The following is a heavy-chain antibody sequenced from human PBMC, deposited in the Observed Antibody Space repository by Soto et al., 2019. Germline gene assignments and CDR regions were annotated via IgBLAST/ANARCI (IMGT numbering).Heavy chain of an antibody. CDR2: ISSSSSYI. CDR1: GFTFSSYS. Sequence: GWSLRLSCAASGFTFSSYSMNLVRQAPGKGLEWVSSISSSSSYIYYADSVKGRFTISRDNAKNSLYLQMNSLRAEDTAVYYCARDRPVVASNAFDIWGQGTTVTVSS. V-gene: IGHV3-21*01. CDR3: ARDRPVVASNAFDI. J-gene: IGHJ3*02. D-gene: IGHD2-15*01.